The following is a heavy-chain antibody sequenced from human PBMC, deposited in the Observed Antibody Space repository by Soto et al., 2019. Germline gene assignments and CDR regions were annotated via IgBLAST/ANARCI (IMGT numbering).Heavy chain of an antibody. Sequence: QLQLQESGPGLVKPSETLSLTCTVSGGSISSSSYYWGWIRQPPGKGLEWIGSIYYSGSTYYNPSLKSLVTISVDTSKNQFSLKLSSVTAADTAVYYCARLSWIQLCVGVWGQGTTVTVSS. V-gene: IGHV4-39*01. CDR1: GGSISSSSYY. J-gene: IGHJ6*02. CDR2: IYYSGST. D-gene: IGHD5-18*01. CDR3: ARLSWIQLCVGV.